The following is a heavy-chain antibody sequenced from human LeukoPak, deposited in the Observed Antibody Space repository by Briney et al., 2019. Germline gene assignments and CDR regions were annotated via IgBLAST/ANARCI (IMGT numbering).Heavy chain of an antibody. CDR2: INPNSGGT. J-gene: IGHJ4*02. CDR1: GYTLTDYY. V-gene: IGHV1-2*06. CDR3: ARVGYYESSGYYEY. Sequence: ASVPVSFQASGYTLTDYYMHWVRQAPGQGLEWMGRINPNSGGTNYAQKFQGRVTMTRDTSISTVYMELSRLRSDDTAVYYCARVGYYESSGYYEYWGQGTLVTVSS. D-gene: IGHD3-22*01.